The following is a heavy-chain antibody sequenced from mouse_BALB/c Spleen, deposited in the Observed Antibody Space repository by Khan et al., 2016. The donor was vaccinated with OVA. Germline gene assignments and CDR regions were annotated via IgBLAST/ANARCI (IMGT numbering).Heavy chain of an antibody. Sequence: QVQLKQSGPGLVAPSPSLSITCTISGFSLTNYCVHWVRQPPGKGLEWLVVIWSDGSTTYYSALNSRLTITKDNSNSQVFLEMNSLQTDDTAMYFCARQPYYHYNVMDYWGQGTSVTVSS. CDR3: ARQPYYHYNVMDY. J-gene: IGHJ4*01. CDR2: IWSDGST. V-gene: IGHV2-6-1*01. D-gene: IGHD2-4*01. CDR1: GFSLTNYC.